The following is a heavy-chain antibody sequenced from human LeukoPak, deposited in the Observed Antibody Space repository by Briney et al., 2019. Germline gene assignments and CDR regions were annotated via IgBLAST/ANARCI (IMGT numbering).Heavy chain of an antibody. J-gene: IGHJ4*02. CDR3: AREVTTWRYFDY. CDR1: GFTFSSYA. CDR2: ISSSSSYI. Sequence: KTGGSLRLSCAASGFTFSSYAMHWVRQAPGKGLEWVSSISSSSSYIYYADSVKGRFTISRDNAKNSLYLQMNSLRAEDTAVYYCAREVTTWRYFDYWGQGTLVTVSS. V-gene: IGHV3-21*01. D-gene: IGHD4-17*01.